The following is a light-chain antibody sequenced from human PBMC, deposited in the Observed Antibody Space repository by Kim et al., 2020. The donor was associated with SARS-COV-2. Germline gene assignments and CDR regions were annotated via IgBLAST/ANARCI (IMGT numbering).Light chain of an antibody. Sequence: GQKVTISCSGSSSNIGINYVSWYQQLPGTAPKLLIYDNNNRPSGIPDRFSGSKSGTSATLGITGLQTGDEADYYCGTWDSSLSVVIFGGRTQLTVL. V-gene: IGLV1-51*01. CDR2: DNN. CDR3: GTWDSSLSVVI. CDR1: SSNIGINY. J-gene: IGLJ2*01.